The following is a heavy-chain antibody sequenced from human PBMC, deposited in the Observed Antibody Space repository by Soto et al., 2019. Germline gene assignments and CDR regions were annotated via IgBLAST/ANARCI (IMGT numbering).Heavy chain of an antibody. Sequence: QVQLVQSGAEVKKSGASVKVSCKASGYTFTGYYIHWVRQAPGQGLEWMGEIGPNRGDTKYAQQFQGRVTMTRDTSISTVYMELSNLSPDDTAVYYCGRGRSGELVVFYWGQGTLVTVYS. CDR1: GYTFTGYY. CDR3: GRGRSGELVVFY. V-gene: IGHV1-2*02. D-gene: IGHD1-7*01. J-gene: IGHJ4*02. CDR2: IGPNRGDT.